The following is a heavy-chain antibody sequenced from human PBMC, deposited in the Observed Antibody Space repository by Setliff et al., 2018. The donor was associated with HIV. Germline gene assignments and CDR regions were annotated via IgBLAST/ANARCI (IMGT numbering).Heavy chain of an antibody. V-gene: IGHV1-18*01. Sequence: ASVKVSCKASGYTFSSYGISWVRQAPGQGLEWMGWVSVYNGKTDYAQKLQGRVTMTTGTSTSTAYMELRSLRSDDTAVYYCARTIGLLWFGELDSWGQGTPVTVSS. CDR1: GYTFSSYG. CDR2: VSVYNGKT. D-gene: IGHD3-10*01. J-gene: IGHJ5*01. CDR3: ARTIGLLWFGELDS.